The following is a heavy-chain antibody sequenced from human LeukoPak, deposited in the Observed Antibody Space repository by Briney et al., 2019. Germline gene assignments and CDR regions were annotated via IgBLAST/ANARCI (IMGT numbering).Heavy chain of an antibody. CDR1: GGSISSYY. D-gene: IGHD5-18*01. J-gene: IGHJ4*02. CDR2: IYYSGST. V-gene: IGHV4-59*08. CDR3: ARRSRYSYGYHFDY. Sequence: PSETLSLTCTVSGGSISSYYWSWIRQPPGKGLEWIGYIYYSGSTNYNPSLKSRVTISVDTSKNQFSLKLSSVTAADTAVYYCARRSRYSYGYHFDYWGQGTLVTVSS.